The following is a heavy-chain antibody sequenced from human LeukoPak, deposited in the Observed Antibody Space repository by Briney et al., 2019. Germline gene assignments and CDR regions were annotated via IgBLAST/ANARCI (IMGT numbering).Heavy chain of an antibody. Sequence: SETLSLTCSVSGGSMSNYYGSWIRQPPGKGLEWIAYIYYTGSTYYNPSLKSRVTMSVDTSKNQFSLTLSSVTAADTAVYYCARHISGAATLDWGQGTLVTASS. D-gene: IGHD3-3*02. J-gene: IGHJ4*02. V-gene: IGHV4-59*08. CDR1: GGSMSNYY. CDR3: ARHISGAATLD. CDR2: IYYTGST.